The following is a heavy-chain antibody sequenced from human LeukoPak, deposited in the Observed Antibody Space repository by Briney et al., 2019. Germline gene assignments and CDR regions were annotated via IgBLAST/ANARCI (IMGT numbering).Heavy chain of an antibody. Sequence: SETLSLTCTVSGGSISNYYWNWIRQPAGKGLEWIGRIYSSGSTHYNPSLKSRVTMSVDTSKNQFSLELSSVTAADTAVYYCARGVGIPARLDYYYYMDVWGKGTTVTVSS. CDR3: ARGVGIPARLDYYYYMDV. CDR1: GGSISNYY. CDR2: IYSSGST. J-gene: IGHJ6*03. D-gene: IGHD6-6*01. V-gene: IGHV4-4*07.